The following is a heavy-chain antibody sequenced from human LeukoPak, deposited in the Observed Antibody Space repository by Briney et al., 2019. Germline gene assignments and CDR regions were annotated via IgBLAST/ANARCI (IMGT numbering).Heavy chain of an antibody. D-gene: IGHD6-6*01. CDR2: ISYDGSNK. CDR1: GFTFSSYW. J-gene: IGHJ4*02. V-gene: IGHV3-30-3*01. Sequence: PGGSLRLSCVVSGFTFSSYWMHWVRQAPGKGLEWVAVISYDGSNKYYADSVKGRFTISRDNSKNTLYLQMNSLRAEDTAVYYCARPLILEYSSSAVGYWGQGTLVTVSS. CDR3: ARPLILEYSSSAVGY.